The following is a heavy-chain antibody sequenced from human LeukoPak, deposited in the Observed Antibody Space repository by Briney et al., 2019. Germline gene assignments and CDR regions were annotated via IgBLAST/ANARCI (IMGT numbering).Heavy chain of an antibody. CDR1: GGSIRNYF. D-gene: IGHD6-19*01. J-gene: IGHJ4*02. CDR3: AKGTAVAGPYYFDY. CDR2: ISYGGGT. V-gene: IGHV4-59*01. Sequence: SETLSLTCSVSGGSIRNYFSIWIRQSPGKRLEWLGHISYGGGTTYNPSLRSRVTLSLDTSNNQFSLKLSSVTAADTAVYYCAKGTAVAGPYYFDYWGQGTLVTVSS.